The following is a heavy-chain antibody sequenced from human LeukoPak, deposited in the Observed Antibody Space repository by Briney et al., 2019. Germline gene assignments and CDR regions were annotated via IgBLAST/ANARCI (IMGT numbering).Heavy chain of an antibody. Sequence: ASVKVSCNSSGYTFNAYYMHWVRQAPGQGLEWMGWINPNTGGTNYAQKFQGRVTMTRDTSISTAYMELSRLRSDDTALYYCAKDGGGPSDIWGQGTMVTVSS. CDR1: GYTFNAYY. CDR3: AKDGGGPSDI. J-gene: IGHJ3*02. V-gene: IGHV1-2*02. CDR2: INPNTGGT.